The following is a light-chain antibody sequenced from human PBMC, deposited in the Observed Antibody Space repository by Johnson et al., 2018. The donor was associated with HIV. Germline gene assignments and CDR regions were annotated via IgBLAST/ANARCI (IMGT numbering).Light chain of an antibody. Sequence: QSVLSQPPSVSAAPGHNVSISCSGSSSNIGDNYISWYQQLPGAAPKLLIYENNTRPSGIPDRFSGSKSGTSATLGLPGLHTGDEAEYYCGTWNNRLGANYVFGTGTRVTVL. CDR1: SSNIGDNY. V-gene: IGLV1-51*01. CDR2: ENN. CDR3: GTWNNRLGANYV. J-gene: IGLJ1*01.